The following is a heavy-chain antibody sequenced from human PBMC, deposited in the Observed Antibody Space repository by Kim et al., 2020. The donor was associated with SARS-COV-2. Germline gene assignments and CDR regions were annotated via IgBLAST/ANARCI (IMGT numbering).Heavy chain of an antibody. CDR3: ARGPMISFGGDEFNF. CDR1: GGSFSGYY. V-gene: IGHV4-34*01. Sequence: SETLSLTCAVYGGSFSGYYWSWIRQPPGKGLEWIGEINHSGSTNYNPSLKSRVTISVHTSKNQFSLKLNSVTAADTAVYFFARGPMISFGGDEFNFWGQGTLVTVSS. CDR2: INHSGST. D-gene: IGHD3-16*01. J-gene: IGHJ4*02.